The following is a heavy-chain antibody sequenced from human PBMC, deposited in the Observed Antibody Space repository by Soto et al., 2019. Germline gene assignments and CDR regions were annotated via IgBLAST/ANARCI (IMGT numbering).Heavy chain of an antibody. V-gene: IGHV4-34*01. J-gene: IGHJ2*01. CDR2: INHSGST. Sequence: SETLSLTCAVYGGSFSGYYWSWIRQPPGKGLEWIGEINHSGSTNYNPSLKSRVTISVDTSKNQFSLKLSSVTAADTAVYYCVRGLYYDFWSGYFPNWYFDLWGRGTLVTVSS. D-gene: IGHD3-3*01. CDR1: GGSFSGYY. CDR3: VRGLYYDFWSGYFPNWYFDL.